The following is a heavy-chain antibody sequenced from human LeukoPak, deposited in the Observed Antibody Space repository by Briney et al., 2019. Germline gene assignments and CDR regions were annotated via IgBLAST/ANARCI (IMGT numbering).Heavy chain of an antibody. CDR2: SNPSGGST. CDR1: GYTFTSYY. V-gene: IGHV1-46*01. D-gene: IGHD1-26*01. J-gene: IGHJ3*02. Sequence: ASVKVSCKASGYTFTSYYMHWVRQAPGQGLEWMGISNPSGGSTSYAQKFQGRVTMTRDTSTSTVYMELSSLRSEDTAVYCCARIEYSGSYYRAFDIWGQGTMVTVSS. CDR3: ARIEYSGSYYRAFDI.